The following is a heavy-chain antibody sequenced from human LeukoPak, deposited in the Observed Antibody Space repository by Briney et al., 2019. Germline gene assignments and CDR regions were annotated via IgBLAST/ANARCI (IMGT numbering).Heavy chain of an antibody. D-gene: IGHD3/OR15-3a*01. V-gene: IGHV3-23*01. J-gene: IGHJ4*02. CDR2: ISGSGGST. CDR3: AKWTGYYYFDY. Sequence: GGSLRLSCAASGFTFSSYAMSWVRQAPGKGLEWVSAISGSGGSTYYAGSVKGRFTVSRDNSKNTLYLQMNSLRAEDTAVYYCAKWTGYYYFDYWGQGTLVTVSS. CDR1: GFTFSSYA.